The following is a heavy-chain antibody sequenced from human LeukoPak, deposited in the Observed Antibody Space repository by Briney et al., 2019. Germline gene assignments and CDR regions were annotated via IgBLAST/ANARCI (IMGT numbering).Heavy chain of an antibody. Sequence: GGSLRLSCAASGFTFSSYAMHWVRQAPGKGLEWVAVISYDGSNKYYADSVKGRFTISRDNSKNTLYLQMNSLRAEDTAVYYCARLEYSSGWFFDYWGQGTLVTVSS. CDR3: ARLEYSSGWFFDY. CDR2: ISYDGSNK. D-gene: IGHD6-19*01. V-gene: IGHV3-30*04. CDR1: GFTFSSYA. J-gene: IGHJ4*02.